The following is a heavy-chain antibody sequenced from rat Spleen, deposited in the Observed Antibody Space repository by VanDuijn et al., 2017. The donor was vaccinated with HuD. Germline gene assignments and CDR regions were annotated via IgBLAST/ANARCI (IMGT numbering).Heavy chain of an antibody. CDR2: IGSNSVT. CDR3: TRVGSSVDY. J-gene: IGHJ2*01. Sequence: VQLVESGGGLVQPGRSLKLSCAASGFTFSSYGMHWIRQAPGKGLDWVAYIGSNSVTVYADAVKERFTISRDNAKNTLYLQLNSLRSEDTAIYYCTRVGSSVDYWGQGVMVTVSS. V-gene: IGHV5-62*01. D-gene: IGHD5-1*01. CDR1: GFTFSSYG.